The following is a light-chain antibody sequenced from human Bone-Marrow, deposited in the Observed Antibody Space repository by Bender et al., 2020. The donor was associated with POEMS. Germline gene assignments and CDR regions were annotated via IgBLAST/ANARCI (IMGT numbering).Light chain of an antibody. V-gene: IGLV2-14*01. J-gene: IGLJ1*01. CDR1: DSDVGGYNY. Sequence: QSALAQPPSVSGSPGQSVTISCTGTDSDVGGYNYVSWYQQTAGKAPKLLIYDVTTRPSGVSDRFSGSKSGNTASLTISGLQAEDEADYYCTSYRSSSAPCVFGTGTKVTVL. CDR3: TSYRSSSAPCV. CDR2: DVT.